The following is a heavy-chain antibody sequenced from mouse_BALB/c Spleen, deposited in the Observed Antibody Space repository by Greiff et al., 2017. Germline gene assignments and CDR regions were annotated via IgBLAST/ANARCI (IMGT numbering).Heavy chain of an antibody. CDR1: GYTFTSYW. J-gene: IGHJ3*01. CDR2: IYPGNSDT. V-gene: IGHV1-5*01. D-gene: IGHD2-1*01. Sequence: EVQLKESGTVLARPGASVKMSCKASGYTFTSYWMHWVKQRPGPGLEWIGAIYPGNSDTSYNQKFKGKAKLTAVTSTSTAYMELSSLTNEDSAVYYCTMIYYGNSWFAYWGQGTLVTVSA. CDR3: TMIYYGNSWFAY.